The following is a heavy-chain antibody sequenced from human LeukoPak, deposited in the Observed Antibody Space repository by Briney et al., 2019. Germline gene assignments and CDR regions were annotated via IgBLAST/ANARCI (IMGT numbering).Heavy chain of an antibody. Sequence: GGSLRLSCAVSGITLSNDGMSWVRQAPGKGLDLVAGINDRGSRTHYADSVKGRFTISTDHPKNPLYLQITSLRAEDTAVYYCAKIGPEGGWRYYFDYWGQGTLVTVSS. V-gene: IGHV3-23*01. J-gene: IGHJ4*02. CDR1: GITLSNDG. CDR3: AKIGPEGGWRYYFDY. CDR2: INDRGSRT. D-gene: IGHD6-19*01.